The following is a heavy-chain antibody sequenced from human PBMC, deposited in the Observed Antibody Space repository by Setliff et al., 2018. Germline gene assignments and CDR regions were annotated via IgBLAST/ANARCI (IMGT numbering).Heavy chain of an antibody. J-gene: IGHJ4*03. CDR2: INHHGST. D-gene: IGHD6-6*01. Sequence: SETLSLTCAAYGGTFSDYYWTWIRQPPGKGLEWVGEINHHGSTKYSPSLESRVTMSVDPSKNQFSLKVTSVTAADTAVYYCARGRNVAARLLDSWGKGTPVTVSS. V-gene: IGHV4-34*01. CDR1: GGTFSDYY. CDR3: ARGRNVAARLLDS.